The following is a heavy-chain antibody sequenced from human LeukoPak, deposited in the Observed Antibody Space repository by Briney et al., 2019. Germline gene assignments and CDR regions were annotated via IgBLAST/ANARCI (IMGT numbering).Heavy chain of an antibody. CDR3: ARGPSKYFDSSGYLSAFDI. V-gene: IGHV1-18*03. D-gene: IGHD3-22*01. J-gene: IGHJ3*02. CDR1: GYTFTNYG. Sequence: ASVKVSCKASGYTFTNYGISWVRQAPGQGLEWMGWISAYNGHTNYAQKLQGRVTMTRDTSASTAYMELSSLRSEDMAVYYCARGPSKYFDSSGYLSAFDIWGQGTMVTVSS. CDR2: ISAYNGHT.